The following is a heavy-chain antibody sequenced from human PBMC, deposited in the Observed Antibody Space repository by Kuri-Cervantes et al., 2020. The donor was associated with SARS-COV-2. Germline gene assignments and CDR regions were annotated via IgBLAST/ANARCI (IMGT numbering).Heavy chain of an antibody. V-gene: IGHV1-69*04. CDR3: ARDHVDTAMVFDY. CDR2: IIPILGIA. CDR1: GGTFSSYA. D-gene: IGHD5-18*01. Sequence: SVKVSCKASGGTFSSYAIGWVRQAPGQGLEWMGRIIPILGIANYAQKFQGRVTITADKSTSTAYMELSSLRSEDTAVYYCARDHVDTAMVFDYWGQGTLVTVSS. J-gene: IGHJ4*02.